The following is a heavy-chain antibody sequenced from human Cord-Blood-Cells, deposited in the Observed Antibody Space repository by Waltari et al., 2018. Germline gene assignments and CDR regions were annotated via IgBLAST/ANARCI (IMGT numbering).Heavy chain of an antibody. CDR2: IISSSSTM. CDR3: ARGRKGSTVTDY. Sequence: EVQLVESGGGLVQPGGSLRLSCAASGFTFSSYSMNWVRQAPGKGLEWVSYIISSSSTMYYADSVKGRFTISRDNAKNSLYLQMNSLRDEDTAVYYCARGRKGSTVTDYWGQGTLVTVSS. J-gene: IGHJ4*02. D-gene: IGHD4-17*01. CDR1: GFTFSSYS. V-gene: IGHV3-48*02.